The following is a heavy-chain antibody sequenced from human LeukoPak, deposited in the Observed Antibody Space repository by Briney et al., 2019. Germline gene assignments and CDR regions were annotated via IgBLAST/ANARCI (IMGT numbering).Heavy chain of an antibody. D-gene: IGHD3-22*01. CDR2: MNPNSGNT. Sequence: ASVKVSCKASGYTFTSYDINWVRQATGQGLEWMGWMNPNSGNTGYAQKFQGRVTMTRNTSISTAYMELSSLRSEDTAVYYCARGGYYYDSSGETLPRDRDAFDIWGQGTMVTVSS. CDR3: ARGGYYYDSSGETLPRDRDAFDI. CDR1: GYTFTSYD. V-gene: IGHV1-8*01. J-gene: IGHJ3*02.